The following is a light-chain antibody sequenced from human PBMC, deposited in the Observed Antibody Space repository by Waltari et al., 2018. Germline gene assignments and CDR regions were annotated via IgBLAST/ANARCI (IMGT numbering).Light chain of an antibody. J-gene: IGLJ3*02. CDR3: SSNAGYSTWV. CDR1: SSDVGGSDA. CDR2: DVS. V-gene: IGLV2-11*01. Sequence: QSALTQPRPVSGPPGQSVTIACTGTSSDVGGSDAVSWYRQHPGKSPELIIYDVSKRPSGVPDRFTGSKSGNTASLTISGLQADDEADYYCSSNAGYSTWVFGGGTKVTVL.